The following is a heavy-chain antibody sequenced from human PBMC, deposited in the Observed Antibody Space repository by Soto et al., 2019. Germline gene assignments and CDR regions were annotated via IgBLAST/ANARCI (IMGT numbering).Heavy chain of an antibody. CDR3: AKVMAAAGYDS. Sequence: QVKLVQSGAEVKKPGSSVKVSCKASGGTFGNSAISWVRQDPGQGLEWMGGIIPVFGTVNYAQKFEGRVTIAADESTCTVFMKMSRLTSEDTAVYYCAKVMAAAGYDSWGQGTLVTVSS. J-gene: IGHJ4*02. V-gene: IGHV1-69*01. CDR2: IIPVFGTV. CDR1: GGTFGNSA. D-gene: IGHD3-16*01.